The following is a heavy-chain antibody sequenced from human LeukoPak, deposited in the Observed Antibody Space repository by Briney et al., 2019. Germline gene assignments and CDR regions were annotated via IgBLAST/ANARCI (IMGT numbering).Heavy chain of an antibody. CDR3: ARRVIVTNDAFDI. CDR2: ISSGSTI. D-gene: IGHD3-16*02. V-gene: IGHV3-69-1*02. J-gene: IGHJ3*02. CDR1: GFTFSNYG. Sequence: GGSLRLSCAASGFTFSNYGMHWVRQAPGKGLEWVSYISSGSTIYYADSVKGRFTISRDNAKNSLYLQMNSLRAEDTAVYYCARRVIVTNDAFDIWGQGTMVTVSS.